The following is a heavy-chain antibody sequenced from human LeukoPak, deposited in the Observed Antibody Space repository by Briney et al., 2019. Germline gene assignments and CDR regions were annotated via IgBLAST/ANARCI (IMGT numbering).Heavy chain of an antibody. V-gene: IGHV4-34*01. CDR2: INHSGST. Sequence: SETLSLTCAVYGGSLSGYYWSWIRQPPGKGLEWIGEINHSGSTNYNPSLKSRVTISVDTSKNQFSLKLSSVTAADTAVYYCARTRVATAPYYYYYGMDVWGQGTTVTVSS. CDR1: GGSLSGYY. D-gene: IGHD5-12*01. J-gene: IGHJ6*02. CDR3: ARTRVATAPYYYYYGMDV.